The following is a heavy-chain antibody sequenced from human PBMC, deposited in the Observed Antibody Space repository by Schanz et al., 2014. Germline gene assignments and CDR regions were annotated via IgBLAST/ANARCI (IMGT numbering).Heavy chain of an antibody. V-gene: IGHV1-69*02. CDR3: VRGPSQGYSYGHNIGAYYYGMDV. CDR1: GGTFSSYT. CDR2: IIPVLAIA. J-gene: IGHJ6*02. D-gene: IGHD5-18*01. Sequence: QVQLVQSGAEVKKPGSSVKVSCTASGGTFSSYTISWIRQAPGQGLEWMGRIIPVLAIADYAQKFQGRVTITADKSTSTASMELSSLRSEDTAVYYCVRGPSQGYSYGHNIGAYYYGMDVWGQGTTVTVSS.